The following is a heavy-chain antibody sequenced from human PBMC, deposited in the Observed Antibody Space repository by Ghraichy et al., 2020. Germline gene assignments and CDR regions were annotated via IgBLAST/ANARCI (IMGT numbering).Heavy chain of an antibody. CDR2: ISGSGGST. CDR3: AKDLAVRDYGLTLDY. Sequence: ESLNISCAASGFTFSSYAMSWVRQAPGKGLEWVSAISGSGGSTYYADSVKGRFTISRDNSKNTLYLQMNSLRAEDTAVYYCAKDLAVRDYGLTLDYWGQGTLVTVSS. J-gene: IGHJ4*02. CDR1: GFTFSSYA. D-gene: IGHD4-17*01. V-gene: IGHV3-23*01.